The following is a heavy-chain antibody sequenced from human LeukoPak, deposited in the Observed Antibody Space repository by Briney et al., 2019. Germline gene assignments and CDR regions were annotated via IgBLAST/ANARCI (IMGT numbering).Heavy chain of an antibody. V-gene: IGHV3-43D*03. Sequence: GGSLRLSCEASGFTFDDYAMHWVRQAPGKGLEWVYLISWDGGSTYYADSVKGRFTISRDNSKNSLYLQMNSLRAEDTALYYCAKGFGTAIYYYYYYMDVWGKGTTVTVSS. D-gene: IGHD3-16*01. CDR1: GFTFDDYA. CDR2: ISWDGGST. CDR3: AKGFGTAIYYYYYYMDV. J-gene: IGHJ6*03.